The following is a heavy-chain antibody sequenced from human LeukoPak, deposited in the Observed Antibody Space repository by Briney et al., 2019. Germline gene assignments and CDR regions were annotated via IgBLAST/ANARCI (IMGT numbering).Heavy chain of an antibody. Sequence: GGSLRLSCAASGFTFSSYAMSWVRQAPGKGLVWVSRINSDGSSTNYADSVKGRFTISRDNAKNTLYLQMNSLRAEDTAVYYCARAQHSGYERYQYYFDYWGQGTLVTVSS. J-gene: IGHJ4*02. CDR1: GFTFSSYA. D-gene: IGHD5-12*01. V-gene: IGHV3-74*01. CDR3: ARAQHSGYERYQYYFDY. CDR2: INSDGSST.